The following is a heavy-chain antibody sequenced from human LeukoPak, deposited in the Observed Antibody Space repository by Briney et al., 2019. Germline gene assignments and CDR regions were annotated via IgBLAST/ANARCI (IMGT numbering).Heavy chain of an antibody. CDR1: GFTFSSYA. V-gene: IGHV3-30-3*01. J-gene: IGHJ1*01. CDR2: ISYDGSNK. D-gene: IGHD2-2*01. Sequence: GGSLRLSCAASGFTFSSYAMHWVRQAPGKGLEWVAVISYDGSNKYYADSVKGRFTISRDNSKNMLYLQMNSLRPEDTAVYYCARGTDTSWTEYFQHWGQGTLVTVSS. CDR3: ARGTDTSWTEYFQH.